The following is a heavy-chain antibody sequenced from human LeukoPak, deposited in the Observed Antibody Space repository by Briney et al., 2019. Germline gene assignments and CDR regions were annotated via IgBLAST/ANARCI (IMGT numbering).Heavy chain of an antibody. CDR3: ARGLVVVVPAASDYWFDP. V-gene: IGHV3-21*01. J-gene: IGHJ5*02. D-gene: IGHD2-2*01. Sequence: PGGSLRLSCAASAFTFSTYSMNWVRQAPGKGLEWVSSISSSSSYIYYADSVKGRFTISRDNAKNSLYLQMNSLRAEDTAVYYCARGLVVVVPAASDYWFDPWGQGTLVTVSS. CDR2: ISSSSSYI. CDR1: AFTFSTYS.